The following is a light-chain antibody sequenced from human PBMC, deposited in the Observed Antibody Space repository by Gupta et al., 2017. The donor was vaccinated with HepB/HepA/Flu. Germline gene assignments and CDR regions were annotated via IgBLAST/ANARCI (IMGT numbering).Light chain of an antibody. J-gene: IGLJ2*01. CDR3: SSYTSTITVV. Sequence: QSALTHPASVSGSPGQSITISCTGTSSDVGTYNSVSWYQQHPGKAPKLMIFDVSNRHSEVSDRFSGSKSGNTASLTISGLQAEDEADYYCSSYTSTITVVFGGGTRLTVL. CDR2: DVS. V-gene: IGLV2-14*03. CDR1: SSDVGTYNS.